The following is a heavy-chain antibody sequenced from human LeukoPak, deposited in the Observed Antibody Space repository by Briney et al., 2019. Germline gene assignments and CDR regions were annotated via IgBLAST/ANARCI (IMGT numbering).Heavy chain of an antibody. V-gene: IGHV3-66*04. D-gene: IGHD3-10*01. CDR1: GFTVSSNY. CDR2: IYSGGST. CDR3: ARQGGSGSYYENWFDP. J-gene: IGHJ5*02. Sequence: QPGGSLRLSCAASGFTVSSNYMSWVRQAPGKGLEWFSVIYSGGSTYYADSVKGRFTISRDNSKNTLYLQMNSLRAEDTAVYYCARQGGSGSYYENWFDPWGQGTLVTVSS.